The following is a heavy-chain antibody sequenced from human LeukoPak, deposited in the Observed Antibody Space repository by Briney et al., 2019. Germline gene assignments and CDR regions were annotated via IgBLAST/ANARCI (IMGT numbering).Heavy chain of an antibody. D-gene: IGHD5-18*01. CDR3: ARDRGSYGYGASDY. CDR1: GFTFSRYG. Sequence: PGRSLRLSCAASGFTFSRYGMHWVRQAPGKGLEWVAVIWSDVSNKYYVDSVKGRFTIPRDNSKNTLYLQMNSLRAEDTALYYCARDRGSYGYGASDYWGQGTLVTVSS. J-gene: IGHJ4*02. V-gene: IGHV3-33*01. CDR2: IWSDVSNK.